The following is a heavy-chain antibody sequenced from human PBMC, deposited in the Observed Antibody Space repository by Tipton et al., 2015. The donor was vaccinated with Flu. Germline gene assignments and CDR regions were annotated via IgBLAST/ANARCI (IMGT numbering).Heavy chain of an antibody. CDR3: ARVIAAAGSNWFDP. D-gene: IGHD6-13*01. Sequence: SLRLSCAASGFAFSDYYMSWIRQAPGKGLEWVSYISSSGSTIYYADSVKGRFTISRDNSKNTLYLQMNSLRAEDTAVYYCARVIAAAGSNWFDPWGQGTLVTVSS. J-gene: IGHJ5*02. CDR1: GFAFSDYY. V-gene: IGHV3-11*04. CDR2: ISSSGSTI.